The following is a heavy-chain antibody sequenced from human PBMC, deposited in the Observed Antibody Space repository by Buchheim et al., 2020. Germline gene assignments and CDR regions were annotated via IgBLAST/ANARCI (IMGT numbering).Heavy chain of an antibody. CDR1: GGSISSYY. CDR2: IYYSGST. Sequence: QVQLQESGPGLVKPSETLSLTCTVSGGSISSYYWSWIRQPPGKGLEWIGYIYYSGSTNYNPSLKSRVTISVDTSKNQFSLKRSSVTAADTAVYYCADGAYGDSNYWGQGTL. D-gene: IGHD4-17*01. J-gene: IGHJ4*02. CDR3: ADGAYGDSNY. V-gene: IGHV4-59*08.